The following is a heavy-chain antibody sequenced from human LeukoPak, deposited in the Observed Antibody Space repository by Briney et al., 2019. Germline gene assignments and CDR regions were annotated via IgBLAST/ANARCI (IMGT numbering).Heavy chain of an antibody. V-gene: IGHV3-15*07. J-gene: IGHJ6*02. CDR1: GVTFTNAW. CDR3: VADFGEADGGLWYGMDV. Sequence: GGSLRLSCAASGVTFTNAWMNWVRQAPGKGLEWVGRSKRKIDGGTTDYAAPVKGRFTISRDDSRNTLSLQMNSLRSEDTAVYYCVADFGEADGGLWYGMDVWGQGTTVTVSS. D-gene: IGHD4/OR15-4a*01. CDR2: SKRKIDGGTT.